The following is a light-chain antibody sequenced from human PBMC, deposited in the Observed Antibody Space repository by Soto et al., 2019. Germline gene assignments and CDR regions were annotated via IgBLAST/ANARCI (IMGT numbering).Light chain of an antibody. CDR1: QTISRW. Sequence: DIQMTHSPSTLAASVGDAVTMTVRASQTISRWLAWYQQKPGKAPRLLIYTASTLESGVPSRFSASGSGTEFTLTISSLHPDDFATYYCQEYNNYWTFGQGTKVDNK. V-gene: IGKV1-5*01. CDR3: QEYNNYWT. CDR2: TAS. J-gene: IGKJ1*01.